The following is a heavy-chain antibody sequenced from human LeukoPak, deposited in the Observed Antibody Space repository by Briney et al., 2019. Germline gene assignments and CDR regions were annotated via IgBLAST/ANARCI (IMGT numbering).Heavy chain of an antibody. D-gene: IGHD3-16*01. V-gene: IGHV1-24*01. Sequence: ASVKVSCKVSGYTLTELSMHWVRQAPGKGLEWMGGFDPEDGETIYAQKFQGRVTMTEDTSTDTAYMELSSLRSEDTAMYYCATFWGTTYDKYYFDYWGQGTLVTVSS. CDR1: GYTLTELS. CDR3: ATFWGTTYDKYYFDY. J-gene: IGHJ4*02. CDR2: FDPEDGET.